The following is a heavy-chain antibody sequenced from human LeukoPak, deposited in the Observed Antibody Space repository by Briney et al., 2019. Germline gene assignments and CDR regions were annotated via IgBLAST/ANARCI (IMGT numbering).Heavy chain of an antibody. CDR2: INPNRGGT. CDR3: ARGLSLYCSGGSCYSYYDY. D-gene: IGHD2-15*01. Sequence: ASVKVSCKASGYTFTDYYMHWVRQAPGQGLEWMGWINPNRGGTNYAQKFQGRVTMTRDTSISTAYMEVSRLRSDDTAVYYCARGLSLYCSGGSCYSYYDYWGQGTLVTVSS. CDR1: GYTFTDYY. J-gene: IGHJ4*02. V-gene: IGHV1-2*02.